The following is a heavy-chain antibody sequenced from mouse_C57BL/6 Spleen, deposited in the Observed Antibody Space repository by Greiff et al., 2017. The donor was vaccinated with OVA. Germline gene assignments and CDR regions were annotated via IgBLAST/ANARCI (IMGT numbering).Heavy chain of an antibody. J-gene: IGHJ4*01. V-gene: IGHV1-82*01. CDR2: IYPGDGDT. CDR3: ANDYSLAMDY. CDR1: GYAFSSSW. D-gene: IGHD2-4*01. Sequence: QVQLQQSGPELVKPGASVKISCKASGYAFSSSWMNWVKQRPGKGLEWIGRIYPGDGDTNYNGKFKGKATLTADKSSSTAYMQLSNLTSEDSAVYFCANDYSLAMDYWGKGTSVTVSS.